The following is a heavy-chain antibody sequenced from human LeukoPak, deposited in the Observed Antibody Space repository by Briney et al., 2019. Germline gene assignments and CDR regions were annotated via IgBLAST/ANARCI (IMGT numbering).Heavy chain of an antibody. Sequence: PGGSLRLSCAASGFTFSSYAMHWVRQAPGKGLEYVSAISSNGGSTYYANSVKGRFTISRDNSKNTLYLQMGSLRAEDMAVYYCALGYYYYMDVWGKGTTVTVSS. D-gene: IGHD7-27*01. J-gene: IGHJ6*03. V-gene: IGHV3-64*01. CDR1: GFTFSSYA. CDR3: ALGYYYYMDV. CDR2: ISSNGGST.